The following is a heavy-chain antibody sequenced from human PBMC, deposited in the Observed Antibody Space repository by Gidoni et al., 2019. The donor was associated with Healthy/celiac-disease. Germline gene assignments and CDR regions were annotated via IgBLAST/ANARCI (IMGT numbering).Heavy chain of an antibody. Sequence: EVQLVESGGGLLQPGRSLRLSCAASGFTFDDYAMYCRQAPGKGLEWVSGISWNSCSLGYADRVKGRFTISRDNAKNSLYLQMNSLRAEDTDLYYCAKDTGDKPAGGGRFDYWGQGTLVTVSS. J-gene: IGHJ4*02. CDR3: AKDTGDKPAGGGRFDY. V-gene: IGHV3-9*01. D-gene: IGHD3-16*01. CDR1: GFTFDDYA. CDR2: ISWNSCSL.